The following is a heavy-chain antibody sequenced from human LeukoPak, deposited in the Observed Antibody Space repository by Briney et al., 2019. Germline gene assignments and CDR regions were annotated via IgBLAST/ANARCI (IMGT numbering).Heavy chain of an antibody. V-gene: IGHV3-48*01. J-gene: IGHJ6*03. CDR1: GFTFISYS. CDR2: ITRSSSSI. CDR3: ARGLQQLVRGFNYYFMDV. D-gene: IGHD6-13*01. Sequence: GGSLRLSCAASGFTFISYSMNWVRQAPGKGLEWVSYITRSSSSIYYADSVRGRFTISRDNAENSLYLQMNSLRAEDTAVYYCARGLQQLVRGFNYYFMDVWGKGTTVTVSS.